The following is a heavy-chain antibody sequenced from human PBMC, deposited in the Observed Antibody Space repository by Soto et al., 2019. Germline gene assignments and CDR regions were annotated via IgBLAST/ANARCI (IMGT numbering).Heavy chain of an antibody. CDR3: ARLGAYYQSLDP. V-gene: IGHV4-39*02. CDR2: ISYSGTT. Sequence: SETLSLTCSVSGASLTSGLYFWVWIRQTPGKGLEWIGSISYSGTTYSNPSLKSRLTMSLDTSKNHFSLKLTSVTAADTAVYYCARLGAYYQSLDPWGPGTLVTVS. CDR1: GASLTSGLYF. D-gene: IGHD2-21*01. J-gene: IGHJ5*02.